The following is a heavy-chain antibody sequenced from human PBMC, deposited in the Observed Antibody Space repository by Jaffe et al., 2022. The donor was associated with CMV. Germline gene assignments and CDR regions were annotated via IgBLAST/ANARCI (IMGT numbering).Heavy chain of an antibody. D-gene: IGHD4-17*01. CDR3: ARDLIPLYGDPPTYYYYYGMDV. J-gene: IGHJ6*02. CDR2: ISSSSSYI. V-gene: IGHV3-21*01. CDR1: GFTFSSYS. Sequence: EVQLVESGGGLVKPGGSLRLSCAASGFTFSSYSMNWVRQAPGKGLEWVSSISSSSSYIYYADSVKGRFTISRDNAKNSLYLQMNSLRAEDTAVYYCARDLIPLYGDPPTYYYYYGMDVWGQGTTVTVSS.